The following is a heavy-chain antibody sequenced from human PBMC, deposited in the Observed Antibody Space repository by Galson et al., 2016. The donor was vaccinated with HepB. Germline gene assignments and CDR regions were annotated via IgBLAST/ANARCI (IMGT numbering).Heavy chain of an antibody. J-gene: IGHJ4*02. CDR2: FDPEDGET. V-gene: IGHV1-24*01. CDR1: GYTLSELS. D-gene: IGHD2-2*01. Sequence: SVKVSCKVSGYTLSELSMHWVRQAPGKGLEWMGGFDPEDGETIYTRKFQGRVTMTEDTSTDTAYMELSSLRSEDTAVYYCARNAMYCSSTSCSTYYFDYWGQGTLVTVSS. CDR3: ARNAMYCSSTSCSTYYFDY.